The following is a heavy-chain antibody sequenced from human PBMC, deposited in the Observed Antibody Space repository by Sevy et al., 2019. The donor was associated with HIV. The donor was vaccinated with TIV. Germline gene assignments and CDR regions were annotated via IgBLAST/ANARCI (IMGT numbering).Heavy chain of an antibody. CDR3: VKDARNSYDSSGYLH. CDR1: GFTFSRFA. V-gene: IGHV3-23*01. CDR2: ITGVGGSA. J-gene: IGHJ4*02. Sequence: GGSVRLSCAASGFTFSRFAMTWVRQAPGKGLEWVSAITGVGGSAYYADSVKGRFTISRDDSKNTLSLQMNSLRAEDTAVYYCVKDARNSYDSSGYLHWGQGTLVTVSS. D-gene: IGHD3-22*01.